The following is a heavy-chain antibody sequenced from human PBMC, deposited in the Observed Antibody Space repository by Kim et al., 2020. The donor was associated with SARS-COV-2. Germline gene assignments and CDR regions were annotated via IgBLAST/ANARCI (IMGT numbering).Heavy chain of an antibody. D-gene: IGHD7-27*01. V-gene: IGHV3-30*14. J-gene: IGHJ4*02. CDR2: ISHDGSNI. Sequence: GGSLRLSCAASGFSFSSRSVHWVRQAPGKGLEWVAVISHDGSNIQYGVSMKGRFTVSRDNSKNTVYLQMIGLRVEDTALYFCGRGTDTGAYLTDYWGPGTLVTVSS. CDR3: GRGTDTGAYLTDY. CDR1: GFSFSSRS.